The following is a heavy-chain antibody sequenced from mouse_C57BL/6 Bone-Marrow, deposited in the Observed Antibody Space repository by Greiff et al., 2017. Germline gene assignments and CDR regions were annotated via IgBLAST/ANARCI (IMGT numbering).Heavy chain of an antibody. J-gene: IGHJ4*01. CDR2: IYPGSGST. CDR3: ARSPTITTVVAPYAMDY. CDR1: GYTFTSYW. V-gene: IGHV1-55*01. D-gene: IGHD1-1*01. Sequence: QVQLQQPGAELVKPGASVKMSCKASGYTFTSYWITWVKQRPGQGLEWIGDIYPGSGSTNYNEKFKSKATLTVDTSSSTAYMQLSSLTSEDSAVYYCARSPTITTVVAPYAMDYWGQGTSVTVSS.